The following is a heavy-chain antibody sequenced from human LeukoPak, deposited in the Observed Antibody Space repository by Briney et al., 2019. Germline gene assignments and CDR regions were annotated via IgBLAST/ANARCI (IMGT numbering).Heavy chain of an antibody. V-gene: IGHV3-48*01. D-gene: IGHD2/OR15-2a*01. CDR3: ARNFDS. CDR2: ITSSSSTI. J-gene: IGHJ4*02. Sequence: PGGSLRLSGAASGFTFTSYTMNWVRQAAGKGLEWVSYITSSSSTIYYADSVKGRFTMSRDNAENSLYLQMNSLRAEDAAVYYCARNFDSWDQGTLVTVSS. CDR1: GFTFTSYT.